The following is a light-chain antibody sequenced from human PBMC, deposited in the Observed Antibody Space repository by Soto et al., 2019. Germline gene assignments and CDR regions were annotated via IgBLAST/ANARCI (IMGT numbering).Light chain of an antibody. CDR3: QSYDSSQDVV. CDR1: RSNIGAGYD. Sequence: QSALTQPPSVSGAPGQRVTISCTGSRSNIGAGYDVHWYQQLPGTAPKLLIYGNNNRPSGVPDRFSGSKSGTSASLAITGLQAEDEADYYCQSYDSSQDVVFGGGTKLTVL. J-gene: IGLJ2*01. V-gene: IGLV1-40*01. CDR2: GNN.